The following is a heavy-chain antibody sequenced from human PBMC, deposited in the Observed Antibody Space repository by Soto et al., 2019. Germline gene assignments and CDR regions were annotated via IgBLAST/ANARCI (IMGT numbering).Heavy chain of an antibody. Sequence: TQSLTCAVSGGSISSGGYSWSWIRQPPGKGLEWIGYIYHSGSTYYNPSLKSRVTISVDRSKNQFSLKLSSVTAADTAVYYCARGEYSSSFPYYYGMDVWGQGTTVTVSS. J-gene: IGHJ6*02. CDR2: IYHSGST. D-gene: IGHD6-6*01. CDR3: ARGEYSSSFPYYYGMDV. CDR1: GGSISSGGYS. V-gene: IGHV4-30-2*01.